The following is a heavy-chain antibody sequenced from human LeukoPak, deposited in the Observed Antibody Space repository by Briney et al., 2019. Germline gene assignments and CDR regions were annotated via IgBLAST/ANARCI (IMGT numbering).Heavy chain of an antibody. CDR3: ARGGGLTTVTTSSYYYYYGMDV. D-gene: IGHD4-17*01. CDR2: IYSGGSI. J-gene: IGHJ6*02. CDR1: GFTVSSNY. V-gene: IGHV3-66*01. Sequence: GGSLRLSCAASGFTVSSNYMSWVRQAPGRGLEWVSLIYSGGSIHYADSVKGRFTISRDNAKNSLYLQMNSLRAEDTAVYYCARGGGLTTVTTSSYYYYYGMDVWGQGTTVTVSS.